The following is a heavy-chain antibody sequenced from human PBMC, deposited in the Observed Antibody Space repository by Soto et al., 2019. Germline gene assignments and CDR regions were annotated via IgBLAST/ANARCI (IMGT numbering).Heavy chain of an antibody. CDR3: ARSEGYYYYYYGMDV. J-gene: IGHJ6*02. Sequence: ASVKVSWKASGYTFTGYYMHWLLESPLQGLEWMGWIKPNSGGTNYSQNFQGCVTMTRDTSISTAYMELSRLRSDDTAVYYCARSEGYYYYYYGMDVWGQGTTVTVSS. CDR2: IKPNSGGT. V-gene: IGHV1-2*04. CDR1: GYTFTGYY.